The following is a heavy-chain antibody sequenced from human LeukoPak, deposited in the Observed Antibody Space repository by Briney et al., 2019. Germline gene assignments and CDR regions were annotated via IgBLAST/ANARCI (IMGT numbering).Heavy chain of an antibody. J-gene: IGHJ5*02. CDR3: VRGGESTWS. D-gene: IGHD2-15*01. Sequence: GSLRLPLGSFGFNLRWFWVDLVRQAPGKGPVWVSRINNDGSGTTYADSVKGRFTISRDDAKNTLYLQMNSLRAEDTAVYYCVRGGESTWSWGQGTLVTVSS. V-gene: IGHV3-74*01. CDR1: FNLRWFW. CDR2: INNDGSGT.